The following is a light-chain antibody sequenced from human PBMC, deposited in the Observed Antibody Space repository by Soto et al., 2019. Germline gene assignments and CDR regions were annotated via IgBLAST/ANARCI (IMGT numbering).Light chain of an antibody. V-gene: IGLV2-14*01. CDR3: QSYDRSLSDVV. CDR1: SGDVGGYYY. J-gene: IGLJ2*01. Sequence: QSALTQPASVSGSPGQSITISCTGTSGDVGGYYYVSWYQQLPGKAPKLMISEVSNRPSGVSNRFSGSKSGNTASLAITGLQAEDEADYYCQSYDRSLSDVVFGGGTKLTVL. CDR2: EVS.